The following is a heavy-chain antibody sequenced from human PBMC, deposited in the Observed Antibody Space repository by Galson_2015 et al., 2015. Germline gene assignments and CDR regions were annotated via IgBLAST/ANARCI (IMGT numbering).Heavy chain of an antibody. CDR3: AKVSQDCDIPSCPYNY. CDR1: GGTFTNYD. J-gene: IGHJ4*02. D-gene: IGHD2-2*01. Sequence: SVKVSCRAAGGTFTNYDISWVRQAPGQGAEWMGGITPLFDTPTYAQKFQGRVTITADKSTRTVYMELSRLRSEDTALYYCAKVSQDCDIPSCPYNYWGQGTLVTVS. CDR2: ITPLFDTP. V-gene: IGHV1-69*06.